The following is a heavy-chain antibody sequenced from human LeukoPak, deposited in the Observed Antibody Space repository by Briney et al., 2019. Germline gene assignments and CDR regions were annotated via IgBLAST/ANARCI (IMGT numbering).Heavy chain of an antibody. J-gene: IGHJ4*02. D-gene: IGHD1-1*01. CDR1: GFTFSDHY. CDR3: ARSRPIDC. V-gene: IGHV3-11*06. Sequence: GGSLRLSCAASGFTFSDHYMSWIRQAPGKGLEWVSYISTSSSHTDYADSVKGRFTISRDDAKDPLYLQMNSLRAEDTAVYYCARSRPIDCWGQGTLVTVSS. CDR2: ISTSSSHT.